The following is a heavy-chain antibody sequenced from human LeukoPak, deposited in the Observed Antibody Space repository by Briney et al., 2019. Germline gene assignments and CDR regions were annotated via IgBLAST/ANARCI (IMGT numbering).Heavy chain of an antibody. D-gene: IGHD3-10*01. CDR3: AKGKETATMMSGVDS. V-gene: IGHV3-21*04. CDR1: GFTFSSYS. Sequence: GGSLRLSCAASGFTFSSYSMNWVRQAPGKGLEWVAGISWNSDEIAYADSVKGRFTISRDNAKNSLHLQMNSLRAEDTALYYCAKGKETATMMSGVDSWGQGTLVSVFS. J-gene: IGHJ4*02. CDR2: ISWNSDEI.